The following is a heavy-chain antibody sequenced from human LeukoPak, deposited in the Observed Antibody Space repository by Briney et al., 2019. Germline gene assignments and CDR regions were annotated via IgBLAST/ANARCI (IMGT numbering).Heavy chain of an antibody. V-gene: IGHV3-7*01. CDR1: GFTLSSYW. D-gene: IGHD5-12*01. J-gene: IGHJ3*01. CDR3: GRQYSAYDHAFDV. CDR2: IKQDGSDK. Sequence: QPGGSLRLSCADSGFTLSSYWMSWVRQAPGKGLEWVANIKQDGSDKNYLDSVKGRFTISRDTAKNSMYLQMNSLRAEDTAVYYCGRQYSAYDHAFDVWGQGTTVAVSS.